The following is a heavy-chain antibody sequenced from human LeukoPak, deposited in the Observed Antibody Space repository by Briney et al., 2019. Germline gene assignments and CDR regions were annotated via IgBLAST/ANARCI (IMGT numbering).Heavy chain of an antibody. CDR2: IYYSGST. Sequence: SETLSLTCTVSGGSISSHYWSWMRQPPGKGPEWIGYIYYSGSTNYNPSLKSRVTISVDTSKNQFSLKLSSVTAADTAVYYCARGSGRQQPLDWFDPWGQGTLVTVSS. V-gene: IGHV4-59*11. D-gene: IGHD6-13*01. CDR3: ARGSGRQQPLDWFDP. J-gene: IGHJ5*02. CDR1: GGSISSHY.